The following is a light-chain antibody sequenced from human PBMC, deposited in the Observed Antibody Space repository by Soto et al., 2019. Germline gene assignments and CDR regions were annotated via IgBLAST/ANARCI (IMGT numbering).Light chain of an antibody. CDR1: QSVSSN. V-gene: IGKV3-15*01. Sequence: IVMTQSPATLSVSPGGRATLSCRASQSVSSNLAWYHHNTGQDPRLIIYGAHTRRVGSQHRFSGGGSGTDLTLTLSNLEPEDFGVYYYQQYCRSRGAFSRGTKVYIK. CDR2: GAH. CDR3: QQYCRSRGA. J-gene: IGKJ4*01.